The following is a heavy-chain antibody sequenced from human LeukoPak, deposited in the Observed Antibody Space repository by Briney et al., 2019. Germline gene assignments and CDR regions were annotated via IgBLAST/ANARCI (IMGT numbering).Heavy chain of an antibody. Sequence: GGSLRLSCAASGFTFSSYGMHWVRQAPGKGLEWVAFIRYDGSNKYYADSVKGRFTISRDNSKNTLYLQMNSLRAEDTAVYYCATELITMVRGVIIRWDYWGEGTLVTVSS. CDR1: GFTFSSYG. CDR2: IRYDGSNK. D-gene: IGHD3-10*01. CDR3: ATELITMVRGVIIRWDY. V-gene: IGHV3-30*02. J-gene: IGHJ4*02.